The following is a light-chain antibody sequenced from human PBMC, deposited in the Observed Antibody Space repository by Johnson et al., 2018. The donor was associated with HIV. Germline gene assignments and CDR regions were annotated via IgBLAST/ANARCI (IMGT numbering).Light chain of an antibody. Sequence: QSVLTQPPSVSAAPGQKVTISCSGSSSNIGNNYVSWYQQLPGTAPKLLIYENNKRPSGIPDRFSGSKSGTSATLGITGLQTGDEADYYCGTWDSRLSVYVVGTWCRGLCADVFGTGTNVTV. V-gene: IGLV1-51*02. CDR1: SSNIGNNY. CDR2: ENN. CDR3: GTWDSRLSVYVVGTWCRGLCADV. J-gene: IGLJ1*01.